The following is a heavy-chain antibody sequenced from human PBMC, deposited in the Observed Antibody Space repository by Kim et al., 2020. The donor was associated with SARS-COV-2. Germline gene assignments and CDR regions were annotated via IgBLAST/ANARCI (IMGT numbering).Heavy chain of an antibody. CDR2: IWYDGSNK. CDR3: ARDTAYGSGSYLYYYYGMDV. D-gene: IGHD3-10*01. J-gene: IGHJ6*02. Sequence: GGSLRLSCAASGFTFSSYGMHWVRQAPGKGLEWVAVIWYDGSNKYYADSVKGRFTISRDNSKNTLYLQMNSLRAEDTAVYYCARDTAYGSGSYLYYYYGMDVWGQGTTVTVSS. V-gene: IGHV3-33*01. CDR1: GFTFSSYG.